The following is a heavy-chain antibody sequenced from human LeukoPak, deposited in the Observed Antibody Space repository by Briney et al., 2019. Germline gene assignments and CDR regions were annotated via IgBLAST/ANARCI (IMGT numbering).Heavy chain of an antibody. CDR1: GGTFSRYA. CDR2: IIPIFGTA. J-gene: IGHJ6*03. V-gene: IGHV1-69*13. CDR3: ARGYSSPQLFYYYYYYMDV. D-gene: IGHD6-13*01. Sequence: ASVKVSCKASGGTFSRYAMSWVRQAPGQGLEWMGGIIPIFGTASFAQKFQGRVTITADESTSTAYMELSSLRSEDTAVYYCARGYSSPQLFYYYYYYMDVWGKGTTVTVSS.